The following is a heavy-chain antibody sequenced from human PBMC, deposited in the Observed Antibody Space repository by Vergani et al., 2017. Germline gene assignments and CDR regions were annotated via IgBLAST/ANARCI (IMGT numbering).Heavy chain of an antibody. V-gene: IGHV4-59*01. D-gene: IGHD2/OR15-2a*01. CDR2: VYYTGST. J-gene: IGHJ5*02. CDR3: ARDWDLYCRSTTSCHNWFDP. CDR1: GAAIKDFY. Sequence: QVQLQESGPGLVKPSETLSLTCTVSGAAIKDFYWSWFRQPPGKGLEWIGYVYYTGSTTYNPSLKSRVTISVDTSNNQFSLRMTSLTAADTAIYYCARDWDLYCRSTTSCHNWFDPWGQGSLVTVSS.